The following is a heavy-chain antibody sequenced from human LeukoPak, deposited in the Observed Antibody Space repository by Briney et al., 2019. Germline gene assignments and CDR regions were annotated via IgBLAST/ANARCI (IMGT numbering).Heavy chain of an antibody. CDR1: GFTFSGSA. CDR3: AKGSGWPDWYFDL. CDR2: IRSKANSYAT. V-gene: IGHV3-73*01. Sequence: PGGSLRLSCVASGFTFSGSAMHWVRQASGKGLEWVGRIRSKANSYATAYTASVEGRFTISRDDSKNTAYLQMNSLKTGDTAVYYCAKGSGWPDWYFDLWGRGTLVTVSS. D-gene: IGHD6-19*01. J-gene: IGHJ2*01.